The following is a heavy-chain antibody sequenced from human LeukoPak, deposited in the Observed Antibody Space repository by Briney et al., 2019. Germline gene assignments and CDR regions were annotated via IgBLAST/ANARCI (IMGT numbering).Heavy chain of an antibody. D-gene: IGHD2-2*02. J-gene: IGHJ4*02. CDR1: GFTVSSNY. V-gene: IGHV3-53*01. Sequence: GGSLRLSCAASGFTVSSNYMSWVRQAPGKGLEWVSVIYSGGSTYYADSVKGRFTISRDNSKNTLYLQVNSLRAEDTAVYYCAKSLPAATPLYFDYWGQGTLVTVSS. CDR3: AKSLPAATPLYFDY. CDR2: IYSGGST.